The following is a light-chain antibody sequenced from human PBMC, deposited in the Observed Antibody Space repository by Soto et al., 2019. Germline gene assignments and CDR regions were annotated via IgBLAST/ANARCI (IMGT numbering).Light chain of an antibody. CDR2: DSS. CDR3: QQSYSNPTWT. CDR1: QDISHY. Sequence: DIQMTQSPSSLSASVGDTVTITCQASQDISHYLNWYQQKPGEAPTLLVYDSSTLQSGVPSRFSGSGFGAEFTLTVSSLQPEDFATYYCQQSYSNPTWTFGQGTKVDIK. V-gene: IGKV1-39*01. J-gene: IGKJ1*01.